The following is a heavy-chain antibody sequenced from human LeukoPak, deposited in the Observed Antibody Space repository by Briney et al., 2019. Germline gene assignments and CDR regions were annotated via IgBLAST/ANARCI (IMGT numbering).Heavy chain of an antibody. CDR3: AKTVSGSYSYQGGDY. D-gene: IGHD3-16*02. CDR1: GLTLKNFA. Sequence: GGSLRLSCAASGLTLKNFAMSWVRQAPWKGLEWVSAISGSGENTNYADSVKGRFTMSRDSSRNMLYLQMNSLRDEDTAKYYCAKTVSGSYSYQGGDYWGQGTLVTVSS. V-gene: IGHV3-23*01. J-gene: IGHJ4*02. CDR2: ISGSGENT.